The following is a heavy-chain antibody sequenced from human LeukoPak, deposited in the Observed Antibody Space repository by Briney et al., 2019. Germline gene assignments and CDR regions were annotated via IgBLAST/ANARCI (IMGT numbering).Heavy chain of an antibody. CDR2: INHSGST. V-gene: IGHV4-34*01. CDR1: GGSFSGYY. CDR3: ARSPVLRYFDWLLPPHDAFDI. Sequence: SSETLSLTCAVYGGSFSGYYWSWIRQPPGKGLEWIGEINHSGSTNYNLSLKSRVTISVDTSKNQFSLKLSSVTAADTAVYYCARSPVLRYFDWLLPPHDAFDIWGQGTMVTVSS. D-gene: IGHD3-9*01. J-gene: IGHJ3*02.